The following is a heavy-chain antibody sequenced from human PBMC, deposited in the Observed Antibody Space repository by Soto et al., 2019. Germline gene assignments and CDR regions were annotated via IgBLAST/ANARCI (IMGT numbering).Heavy chain of an antibody. D-gene: IGHD5-12*01. J-gene: IGHJ6*02. CDR3: ARDRSAAGYVPYYYYGMDV. Sequence: KQSQTLSLTCAISGDSVSSNSAAWNWIRQSPSRGLEWLGRTYYRSKWYNDYAVSVKSRITINPDPSKNQFSLQLNSVTPEDTAVYYCARDRSAAGYVPYYYYGMDVWGQGTTVTVSS. CDR1: GDSVSSNSAA. CDR2: TYYRSKWYN. V-gene: IGHV6-1*01.